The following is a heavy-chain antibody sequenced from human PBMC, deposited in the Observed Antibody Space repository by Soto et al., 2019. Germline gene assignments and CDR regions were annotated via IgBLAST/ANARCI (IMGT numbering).Heavy chain of an antibody. V-gene: IGHV3-7*05. CDR2: IKQDGSEK. CDR1: GFTFSSYW. J-gene: IGHJ5*02. CDR3: AKETGYSSSWYNFRGLGLDP. Sequence: GGSLRLSCAASGFTFSSYWMSWVRQAPGKGLEWVANIKQDGSEKYYVDSVKGRFTISRDNSKNTLYLQMNSLRAEDTAVYYCAKETGYSSSWYNFRGLGLDPWGQGTLVTVAS. D-gene: IGHD6-13*01.